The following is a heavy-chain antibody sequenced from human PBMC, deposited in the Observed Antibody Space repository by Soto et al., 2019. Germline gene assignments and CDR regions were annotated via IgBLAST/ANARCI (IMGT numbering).Heavy chain of an antibody. V-gene: IGHV3-73*01. J-gene: IGHJ4*02. Sequence: EVQLVETGGGLVQPGGSLKLSCAASGFTFSGSAMHWVRQASGKGLEWVGRIRSKANSYATAYAATVKGGFTISSADSKNTAYLQMTSLKTEDTAVYYCTVTTMDYFDYWGQGTLVTVSS. CDR1: GFTFSGSA. CDR2: IRSKANSYAT. D-gene: IGHD4-4*01. CDR3: TVTTMDYFDY.